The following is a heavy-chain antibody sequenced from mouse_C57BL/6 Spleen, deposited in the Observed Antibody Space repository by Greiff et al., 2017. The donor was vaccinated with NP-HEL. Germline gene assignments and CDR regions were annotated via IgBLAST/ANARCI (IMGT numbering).Heavy chain of an antibody. CDR2: IHPNSGST. CDR1: GYTFTSYW. CDR3: ARDTHYAMDY. Sequence: QVQLQQPGAELVKPGASVKLSCKASGYTFTSYWMHWVKQRPGQDLEWIGMIHPNSGSTNYNEKFKSKATLTVDKSSSTAYMQLSSLTSEDSAVYYCARDTHYAMDYWGQGTSVTVSS. V-gene: IGHV1-64*01. J-gene: IGHJ4*01.